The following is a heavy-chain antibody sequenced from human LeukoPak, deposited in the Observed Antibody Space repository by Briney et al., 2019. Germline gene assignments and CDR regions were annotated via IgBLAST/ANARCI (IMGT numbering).Heavy chain of an antibody. V-gene: IGHV3-30-3*01. CDR2: ISYDGSNK. J-gene: IGHJ4*02. D-gene: IGHD3-22*01. CDR1: GFTFSSYA. Sequence: GGSLRLSCAAYGFTFSSYAMHWVRQAPGKGLEWVAVISYDGSNKYYADSVKGRFTISRDNSKNTLYLQMNSLRAEDTAVYYCARGYYYDSSGYYRDWGQGTLVTVSS. CDR3: ARGYYYDSSGYYRD.